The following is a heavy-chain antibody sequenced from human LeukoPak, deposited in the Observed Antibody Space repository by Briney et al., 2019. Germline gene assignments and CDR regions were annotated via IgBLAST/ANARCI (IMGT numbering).Heavy chain of an antibody. CDR3: ARDSAEQWLTYYFDY. Sequence: SVKVSCKASGGTFSSYAFSWVRQAPGEGLEWMGGIIPIFGTTYYAQKYQGRVTITADESTSTVYMELSSLTSEDTAIYYCARDSAEQWLTYYFDYWGQGTLVTVSS. J-gene: IGHJ4*02. V-gene: IGHV1-69*13. D-gene: IGHD6-19*01. CDR1: GGTFSSYA. CDR2: IIPIFGTT.